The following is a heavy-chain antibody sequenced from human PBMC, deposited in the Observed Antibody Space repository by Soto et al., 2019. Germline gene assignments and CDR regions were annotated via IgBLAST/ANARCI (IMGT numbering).Heavy chain of an antibody. CDR3: ARDDSAGLDAFDI. V-gene: IGHV4-31*03. CDR1: GGSISSAGYY. CDR2: IYYSGST. J-gene: IGHJ3*02. Sequence: QVQLQESGPGLVKPSQTLSLTCTVSGGSISSAGYYWSWIRQHPGKGLEWVGYIYYSGSTYYNPSLKSRVSISIDTSKNQFSLNLSSVTAADTAVYYCARDDSAGLDAFDIWGQGTMVTVSS. D-gene: IGHD2-15*01.